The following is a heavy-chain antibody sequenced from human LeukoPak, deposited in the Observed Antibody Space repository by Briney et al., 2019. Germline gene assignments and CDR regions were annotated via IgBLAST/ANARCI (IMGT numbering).Heavy chain of an antibody. CDR3: ARVRIAVAGKYYFDY. Sequence: PSVKLSCTTSGYSFTGYYIHWKRKAPGQSLELMGLINPNSGGTNYAQKFQGRVTMTRDTSISTAYMELSRLRSDDTAVYYCARVRIAVAGKYYFDYWGQGTLVTVS. V-gene: IGHV1-2*02. CDR2: INPNSGGT. CDR1: GYSFTGYY. J-gene: IGHJ4*02. D-gene: IGHD6-19*01.